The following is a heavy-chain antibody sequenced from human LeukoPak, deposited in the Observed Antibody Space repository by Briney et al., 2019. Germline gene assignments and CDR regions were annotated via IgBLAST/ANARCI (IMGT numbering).Heavy chain of an antibody. V-gene: IGHV4-34*01. CDR3: ARGRSFDP. Sequence: PSETLSLTCAVHGGSFSGYYWSWIRQPPGKGLEWIGEINHSGSTNYNPSLKSRVTISVDTSKNQFSLKLSSVTAADTAVYYCARGRSFDPWGQGTLVTVSS. J-gene: IGHJ5*02. CDR1: GGSFSGYY. CDR2: INHSGST.